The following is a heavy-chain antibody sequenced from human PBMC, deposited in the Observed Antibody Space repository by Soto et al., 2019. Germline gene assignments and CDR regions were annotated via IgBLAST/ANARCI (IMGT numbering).Heavy chain of an antibody. CDR3: ARDYGGTIRRGATFDY. J-gene: IGHJ4*02. V-gene: IGHV1-69*12. D-gene: IGHD1-1*01. CDR1: GGTFSSYA. Sequence: QVKLVQSGAEVKKPGSSVKVSCKASGGTFSSYAISWVRQAPGQGLEWMGGIIPIFGTANYAQKFQGRVTITADESTSTAYMELSSLRSEDTAVYYCARDYGGTIRRGATFDYWGQGTLVTVSS. CDR2: IIPIFGTA.